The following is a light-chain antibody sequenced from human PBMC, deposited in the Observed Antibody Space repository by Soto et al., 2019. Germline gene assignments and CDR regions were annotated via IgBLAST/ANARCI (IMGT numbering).Light chain of an antibody. Sequence: EIQMTQSPSTLSASVGDRVTITCRASQSVRDWLAWYQQKPGDIPQLLISKASTLETGVPSRFSGGGSETDFTLTISSLQPDDFATYYCQQYRTLASFGQGTKVDIK. J-gene: IGKJ1*01. V-gene: IGKV1-5*03. CDR2: KAS. CDR1: QSVRDW. CDR3: QQYRTLAS.